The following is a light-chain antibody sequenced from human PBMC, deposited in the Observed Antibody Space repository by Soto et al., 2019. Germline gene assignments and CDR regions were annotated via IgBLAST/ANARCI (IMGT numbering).Light chain of an antibody. CDR2: EVS. CDR1: QSISSW. V-gene: IGKV1-5*03. Sequence: DLPMTQTPSTLSDSVGDSVTTTYRASQSISSWLAWYQQKPGKAPKLLIYEVSTLHSGVPSRFSGSGSGTEFTLTISSLRPDDFATYHRQHYNSYWTFGQGTKVDIK. J-gene: IGKJ1*01. CDR3: QHYNSYWT.